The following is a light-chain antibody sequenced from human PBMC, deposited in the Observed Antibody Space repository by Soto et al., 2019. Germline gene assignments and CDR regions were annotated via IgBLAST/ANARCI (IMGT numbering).Light chain of an antibody. CDR1: QSVSGN. Sequence: VLTQSPATLSVSPGERVTLSCTASQSVSGNLAWYQQKPGQAPRLLIHGASTRATDIPARFSGSGSGTEFTLTITSLQSEDFAVYYCQQYHNWPPGLTFGGGTRVEIK. CDR2: GAS. CDR3: QQYHNWPPGLT. J-gene: IGKJ4*01. V-gene: IGKV3-15*01.